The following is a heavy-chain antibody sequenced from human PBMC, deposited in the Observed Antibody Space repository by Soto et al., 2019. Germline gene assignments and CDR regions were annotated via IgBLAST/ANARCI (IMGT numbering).Heavy chain of an antibody. J-gene: IGHJ4*02. V-gene: IGHV3-30*18. CDR3: AKDIRSMVVAATAHIDY. CDR2: ISYDGSNK. Sequence: QVQLVESGGGVVQPGRSLRLSCAASGFTFSSYGMHWVRQAPGKGLEWVAVISYDGSNKYYADSVKGRFTISRDNSKNTLYLQMNSLRAEDTAVYYCAKDIRSMVVAATAHIDYWGQGTLVTVSS. D-gene: IGHD2-15*01. CDR1: GFTFSSYG.